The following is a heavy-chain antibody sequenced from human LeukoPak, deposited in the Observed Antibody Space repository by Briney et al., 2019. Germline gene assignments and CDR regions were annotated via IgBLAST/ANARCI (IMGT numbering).Heavy chain of an antibody. V-gene: IGHV3-48*04. Sequence: GGSLRLSCTASGFPFSTFRMNWVRQAPGKGLEWLSFIVRSDGPIYYADSVKGRFTISRDNAKNSLYLQMNSLTVEDTAVYYCARETGSTTSAEFEFWGQGTLVTVSS. CDR2: IVRSDGPI. D-gene: IGHD6-6*01. J-gene: IGHJ4*02. CDR1: GFPFSTFR. CDR3: ARETGSTTSAEFEF.